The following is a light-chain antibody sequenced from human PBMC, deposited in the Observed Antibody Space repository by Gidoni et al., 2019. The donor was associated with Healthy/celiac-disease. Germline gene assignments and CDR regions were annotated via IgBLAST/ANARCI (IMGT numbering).Light chain of an antibody. V-gene: IGKV3-20*01. J-gene: IGKJ1*01. Sequence: DIVLTQSPGTLSLSPGKRATLSCRASQSVSSSYLAWYQQKPGQAPRLLIYGASSWATGIPDRLSGSGSGTDFTLTISRLKPEDFAVYYCQQYGSSPWTFGQGTRVEIK. CDR3: QQYGSSPWT. CDR2: GAS. CDR1: QSVSSSY.